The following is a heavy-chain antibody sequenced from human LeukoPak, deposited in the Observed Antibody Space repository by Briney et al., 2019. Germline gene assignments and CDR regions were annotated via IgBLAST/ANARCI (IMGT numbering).Heavy chain of an antibody. CDR1: GFTFSSYW. V-gene: IGHV3-74*01. CDR3: ARVGVYCGGDCYPDYYYYMDV. Sequence: GGSLRLSCAASGFTFSSYWMHWVRQAPGKGLVWVSRINSDGSSTSYADSVKGRFTISRDNAKNTLYLQMNSLRAEDTAVYYCARVGVYCGGDCYPDYYYYMDVWGKGITVTVSS. D-gene: IGHD2-21*02. CDR2: INSDGSST. J-gene: IGHJ6*03.